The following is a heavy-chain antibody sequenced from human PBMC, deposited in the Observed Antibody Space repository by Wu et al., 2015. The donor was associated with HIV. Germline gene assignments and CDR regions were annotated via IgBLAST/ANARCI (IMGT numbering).Heavy chain of an antibody. Sequence: QVQLVQSGAEVKKPGASVKVSCKASGGTFGSYAISWVRQAPGQGLEWMGWISAYNGNTNYAQKLQGRVTMTTDTSTKTVYMELSSLRFEDTAVYYCARERVDYDSGGYRAHRGHLFDYWGQGTLVTVSS. V-gene: IGHV1-18*01. CDR1: GGTFGSYA. CDR2: ISAYNGNT. CDR3: ARERVDYDSGGYRAHRGHLFDY. D-gene: IGHD3-22*01. J-gene: IGHJ4*02.